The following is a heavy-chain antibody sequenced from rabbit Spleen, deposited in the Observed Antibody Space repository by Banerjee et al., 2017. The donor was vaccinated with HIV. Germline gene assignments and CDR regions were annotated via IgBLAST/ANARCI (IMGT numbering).Heavy chain of an antibody. D-gene: IGHD6-1*01. V-gene: IGHV1S40*01. J-gene: IGHJ6*01. Sequence: QSLEESGGDLVKPGASLTLTCTASGFSFSSSDYMCWVRQAPGKGLEWISCIAGGSGGFTYSATWAKGRFTCSKTSSTTVTLQMTSLTAADTATYFCAKYDDTYTYFGYDGTDLWGPGTLVTVS. CDR2: IAGGSGGFT. CDR1: GFSFSSSDY. CDR3: AKYDDTYTYFGYDGTDL.